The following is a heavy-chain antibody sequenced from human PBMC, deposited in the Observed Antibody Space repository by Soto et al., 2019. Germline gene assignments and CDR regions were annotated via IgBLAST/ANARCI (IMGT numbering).Heavy chain of an antibody. CDR2: ISYDGSNK. V-gene: IGHV3-30-3*01. Sequence: QVQLVESGGGVVQPGRSLRLSCAASGFTFSSYAMHWVRQAPGKGLEWVAVISYDGSNKYYADSVKGRFTISRDNSKNTLYLQKNSLRAEDTGGYYCAREEYGSGDMSLYGMDVWGQGTTVTVSS. D-gene: IGHD3-10*01. CDR3: AREEYGSGDMSLYGMDV. J-gene: IGHJ6*02. CDR1: GFTFSSYA.